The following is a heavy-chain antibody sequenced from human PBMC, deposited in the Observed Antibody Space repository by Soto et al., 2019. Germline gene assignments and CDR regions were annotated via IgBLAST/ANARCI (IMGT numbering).Heavy chain of an antibody. J-gene: IGHJ6*02. V-gene: IGHV3-43*02. CDR1: GFTFDDYA. Sequence: GESLKISCAASGFTFDDYAMHWVRQAPGKGLEWVSLISGDGGSTYYADSVKGRFTISRDNSKNSLYLQMNSLRTEDTALYYCANGDKIAAAGTIRYYYYGMDVWGQGTTVTVSS. CDR3: ANGDKIAAAGTIRYYYYGMDV. CDR2: ISGDGGST. D-gene: IGHD6-13*01.